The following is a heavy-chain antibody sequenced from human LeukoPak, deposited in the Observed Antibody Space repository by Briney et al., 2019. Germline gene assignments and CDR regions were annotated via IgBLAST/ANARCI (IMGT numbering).Heavy chain of an antibody. CDR2: IYYSGST. CDR3: ARRGGIAAAGTPYFDY. V-gene: IGHV4-59*08. Sequence: PSGTLSLTCTVSGGSISSYYWSWIRQPPGKGLEWIGYIYYSGSTNYNPSLKSRVTISVDTSKNQFSLKLSSVTAADTAVYYCARRGGIAAAGTPYFDYWGQGTLVTVSS. D-gene: IGHD6-13*01. CDR1: GGSISSYY. J-gene: IGHJ4*02.